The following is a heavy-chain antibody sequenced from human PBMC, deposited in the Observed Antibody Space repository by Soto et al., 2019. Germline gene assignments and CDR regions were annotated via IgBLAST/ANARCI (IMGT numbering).Heavy chain of an antibody. Sequence: SETLSLTCTVSGDSITSSNFYWGWIRQPPGKGLEWLGSIFYSGSTFYDPARKSRVTFSVDTSKNHFSLKLSSVTAADTAVYSCARHKTTMLTVVAAFDPWGQGTRVTVSS. CDR1: GDSITSSNFY. CDR2: IFYSGST. D-gene: IGHD3-22*01. V-gene: IGHV4-39*02. J-gene: IGHJ5*02. CDR3: ARHKTTMLTVVAAFDP.